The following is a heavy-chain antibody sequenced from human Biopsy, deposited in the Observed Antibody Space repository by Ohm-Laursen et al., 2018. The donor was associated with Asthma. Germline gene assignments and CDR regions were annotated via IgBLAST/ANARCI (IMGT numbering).Heavy chain of an antibody. J-gene: IGHJ6*02. CDR2: LIPVLGTA. Sequence: GASVTVSCKASGGSFSNYAISWARQAPRQGLEWMGGLIPVLGTADYAQMFEGRVTITADESTSTAYMELSSLRSEDTAVYYCARGYSGSDRIVYYYSGMEVWGPGTTVTVSS. D-gene: IGHD5-12*01. CDR1: GGSFSNYA. V-gene: IGHV1-69*13. CDR3: ARGYSGSDRIVYYYSGMEV.